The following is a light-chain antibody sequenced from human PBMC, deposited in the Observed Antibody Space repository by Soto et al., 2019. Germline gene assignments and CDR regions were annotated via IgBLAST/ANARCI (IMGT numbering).Light chain of an antibody. CDR2: AAS. J-gene: IGKJ1*01. CDR3: QQSYSTPWT. Sequence: DIQMTQSASSLSASVGYRVTITCLASQSISSYLNWYQQKPGKAPKLLIYAASSLQSGVPSRFSGSGSGTDFTLTISSLQPEDFATYYCQQSYSTPWTFGQGTKVDI. CDR1: QSISSY. V-gene: IGKV1-39*01.